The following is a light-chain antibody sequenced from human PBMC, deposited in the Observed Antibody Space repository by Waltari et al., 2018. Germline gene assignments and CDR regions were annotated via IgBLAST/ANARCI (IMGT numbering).Light chain of an antibody. V-gene: IGKV2-28*01. CDR2: FGS. J-gene: IGKJ2*01. CDR1: QSPLHSNGYNY. CDR3: MQILQPART. Sequence: DILMTPSPLSLPVTPGEPAAISCRSIQSPLHSNGYNYLAWYLQKPGQSPQVLIFFGSNRAAGVPDRFSGSGSGTDFTLNISRVEAEDVGVYYCMQILQPARTFGQGTRLEIK.